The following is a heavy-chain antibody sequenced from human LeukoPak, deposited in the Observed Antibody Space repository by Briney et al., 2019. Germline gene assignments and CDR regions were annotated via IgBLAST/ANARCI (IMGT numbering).Heavy chain of an antibody. J-gene: IGHJ5*02. CDR3: ARDSPVAAAGTWFDP. D-gene: IGHD6-13*01. CDR2: ISSSSSYI. CDR1: GLTFSSYS. Sequence: PGGSPRLSCAAPGLTFSSYSMNWVRQAPGKGLEWVSSISSSSSYIYYADSVKGRFTISRDNAKNSLYLQMNSLRAEDTAVYYCARDSPVAAAGTWFDPWGQGTLVTVSS. V-gene: IGHV3-21*01.